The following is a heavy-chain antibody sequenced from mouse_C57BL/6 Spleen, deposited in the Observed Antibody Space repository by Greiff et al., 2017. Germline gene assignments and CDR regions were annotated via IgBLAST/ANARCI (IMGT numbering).Heavy chain of an antibody. V-gene: IGHV1-54*01. Sequence: VQLQQSGAELVRPGTSVKVSCKASGYAFTNYLIEWVQQRPGQGLEWIGVINPGSGGTTYNKKFKGKATLTADKSSSTAYMQLSSLTSEDSAVYFCARGPRGYFDYWGQGTTLTVSS. CDR3: ARGPRGYFDY. CDR1: GYAFTNYL. J-gene: IGHJ2*01. D-gene: IGHD2-10*02. CDR2: INPGSGGT.